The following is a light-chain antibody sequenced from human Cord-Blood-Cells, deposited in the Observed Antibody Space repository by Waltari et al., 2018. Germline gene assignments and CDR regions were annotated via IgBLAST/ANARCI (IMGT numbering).Light chain of an antibody. CDR3: QQYYSTPYT. J-gene: IGKJ2*01. Sequence: DIVMTQSPDSLAVSLGERATINCKSSQSVLYSSNNKNYLAWYQQKPGQPPKLLIYWASTRESGVPDRFSGSWSGTDFTLTISSLQAEDLAVYYCQQYYSTPYTFGQGTKREIK. CDR1: QSVLYSSNNKNY. CDR2: WAS. V-gene: IGKV4-1*01.